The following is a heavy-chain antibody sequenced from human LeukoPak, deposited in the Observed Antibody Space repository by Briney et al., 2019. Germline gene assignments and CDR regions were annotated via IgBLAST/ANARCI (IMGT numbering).Heavy chain of an antibody. CDR1: GFTFDDYG. CDR2: ISSSSSTI. V-gene: IGHV3-48*01. D-gene: IGHD4-23*01. J-gene: IGHJ6*03. Sequence: GGSLRLSCAASGFTFDDYGMNWVRQAPGKGLEWVSYISSSSSTIYYADSVKGRFTISRDNAKNSLFLQMNSLRAEDTAVYYCARARASTVGYNYYYMDVWGKGTTVTVSS. CDR3: ARARASTVGYNYYYMDV.